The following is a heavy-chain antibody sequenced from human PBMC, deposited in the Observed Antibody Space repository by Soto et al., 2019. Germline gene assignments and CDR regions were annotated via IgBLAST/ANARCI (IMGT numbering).Heavy chain of an antibody. Sequence: PGGSLRLSCAASGFTFSSYSMNWVRQAPGKGLEWVSYISSSSSTMYYADSVKGRFTISRDNAKNSLYLQMNSLRDEDTAVYYCARGGPSLPLYSGYDSPSWFDPWGQGTLVTVSS. CDR3: ARGGPSLPLYSGYDSPSWFDP. CDR1: GFTFSSYS. J-gene: IGHJ5*02. V-gene: IGHV3-48*02. D-gene: IGHD5-12*01. CDR2: ISSSSSTM.